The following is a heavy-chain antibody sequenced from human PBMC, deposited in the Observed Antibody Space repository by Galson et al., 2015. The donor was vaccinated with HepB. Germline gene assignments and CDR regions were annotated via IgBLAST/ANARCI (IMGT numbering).Heavy chain of an antibody. Sequence: QSGAEVKKLGESLKISCKVSGYNFADYWIGWVRQVPGKGLEWVGIIYPGGSDTRYSPSFQGQVTISVDKSISTAYLQWTSLKASDTAMYYCARQRFFDYWGQGTLVTVSS. CDR1: GYNFADYW. CDR2: IYPGGSDT. CDR3: ARQRFFDY. V-gene: IGHV5-51*01. D-gene: IGHD3-3*01. J-gene: IGHJ4*02.